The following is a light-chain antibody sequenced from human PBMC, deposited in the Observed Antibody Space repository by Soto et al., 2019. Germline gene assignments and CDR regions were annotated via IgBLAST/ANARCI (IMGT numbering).Light chain of an antibody. CDR1: SSDVGSYNL. CDR3: CSYARSSTFWV. J-gene: IGLJ3*02. V-gene: IGLV2-23*03. Sequence: QSALTQPASVSGSPGQSITISCTGTSSDVGSYNLVSWYQQHPGKAPKLMIYEGSTRPSGVSNRFSGSKSGNTASLTISGIQAEDEADYYCCSYARSSTFWVFGGGTKLTVL. CDR2: EGS.